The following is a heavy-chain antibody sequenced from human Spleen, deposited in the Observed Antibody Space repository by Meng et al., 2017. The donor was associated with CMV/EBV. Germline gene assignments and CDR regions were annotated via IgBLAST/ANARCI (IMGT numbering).Heavy chain of an antibody. J-gene: IGHJ4*02. D-gene: IGHD3-10*01. CDR2: NKNRGGRK. V-gene: IGHV1-46*01. Sequence: EGQEAGKGHEWRGMNKNRGGRKTNEEKYQGRVNMTRETSTSTVYKELSSLRSEDTAVYYCARDFMAFDYWGQGTLVTVSS. CDR3: ARDFMAFDY.